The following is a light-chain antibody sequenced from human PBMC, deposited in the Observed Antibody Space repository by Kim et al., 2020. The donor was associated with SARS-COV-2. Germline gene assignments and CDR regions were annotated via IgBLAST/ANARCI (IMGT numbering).Light chain of an antibody. V-gene: IGKV1-39*01. CDR2: AAS. J-gene: IGKJ2*01. Sequence: SASVGDRVTITCRASQSMSSYLNWYQQKPGKTPKLLIYAASSLQSGVPSRFSSSGSGTDFTLTISSLQPEDFATYYCQQSYSTPYTFGQGTKLEI. CDR3: QQSYSTPYT. CDR1: QSMSSY.